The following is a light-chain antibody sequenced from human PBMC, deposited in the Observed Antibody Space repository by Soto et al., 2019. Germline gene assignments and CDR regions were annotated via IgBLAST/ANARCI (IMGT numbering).Light chain of an antibody. CDR3: QPEYSTLPP. Sequence: DIQMTQSPSSLSASVGDRVTITCRASQSISSYLNWYQQKPGKAPKLLIYAASSLQSGVPSRFSGSGSGTDFTLTISSLQPEDFATYYGQPEYSTLPPFG. CDR1: QSISSY. J-gene: IGKJ1*01. CDR2: AAS. V-gene: IGKV1-39*01.